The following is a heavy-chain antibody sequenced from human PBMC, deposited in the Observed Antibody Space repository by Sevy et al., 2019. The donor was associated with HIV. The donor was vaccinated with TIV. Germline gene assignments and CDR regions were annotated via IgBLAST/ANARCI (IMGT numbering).Heavy chain of an antibody. V-gene: IGHV3-33*01. Sequence: GGSLRLSCAASGFTFSSYGMHWVRQAPGKGLEWVAVIWHDGGNKYNADSVKGRFTISRDNSKNTLYLQMNSLRAEDTAVYYCARGSGYSSGWNLDNWCDPWGQGALVTVSS. CDR2: IWHDGGNK. CDR1: GFTFSSYG. J-gene: IGHJ5*02. CDR3: ARGSGYSSGWNLDNWCDP. D-gene: IGHD6-19*01.